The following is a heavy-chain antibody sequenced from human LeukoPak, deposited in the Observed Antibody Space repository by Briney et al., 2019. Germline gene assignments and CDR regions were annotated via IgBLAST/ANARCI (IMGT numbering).Heavy chain of an antibody. Sequence: SQTLSLTCAVTGGSISSGGYSWSWIRQPPGKGLEWIGYIYHSGSTYYNPSLKSRVTISVDRSKNQFSLKLSSVTAADTAVYYCARVAISRNDAFDIWGQGTMVTVSS. J-gene: IGHJ3*02. D-gene: IGHD1-14*01. CDR3: ARVAISRNDAFDI. CDR2: IYHSGST. CDR1: GGSISSGGYS. V-gene: IGHV4-30-2*01.